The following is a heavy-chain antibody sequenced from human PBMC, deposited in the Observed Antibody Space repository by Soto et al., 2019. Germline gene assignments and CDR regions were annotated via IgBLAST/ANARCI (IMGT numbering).Heavy chain of an antibody. V-gene: IGHV4-30-4*01. Sequence: SETLSLTCSVSDGSISSAHQYGTWIRQPPGKGHEWVGYIYHSGNTHCNASLKSRITISIDTSTNRFSLNLTSVTAADTAVYFCDRLRWETEKNYFDPWGQGALVTVS. J-gene: IGHJ5*02. CDR1: DGSISSAHQY. D-gene: IGHD4-17*01. CDR2: IYHSGNT. CDR3: DRLRWETEKNYFDP.